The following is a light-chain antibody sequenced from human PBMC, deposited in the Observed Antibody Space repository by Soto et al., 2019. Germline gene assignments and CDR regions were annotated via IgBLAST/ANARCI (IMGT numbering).Light chain of an antibody. CDR2: GAS. Sequence: EIVLTQSPAILSVSPGERATLSCRASQGVSRKLAWYQHKPGQAHRLLIYGASTRATGIPARFSGSGSGTEFTLTIRSLQSEDFAVYYCKQYNNWPRTFGQGTKVDIK. CDR1: QGVSRK. CDR3: KQYNNWPRT. J-gene: IGKJ1*01. V-gene: IGKV3-15*01.